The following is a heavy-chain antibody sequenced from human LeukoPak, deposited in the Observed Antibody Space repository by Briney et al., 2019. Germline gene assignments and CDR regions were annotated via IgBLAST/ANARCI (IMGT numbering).Heavy chain of an antibody. CDR3: ARDLALLGNDAFDI. D-gene: IGHD2-8*02. CDR2: INPNSGGT. CDR1: GYTFTGHY. Sequence: ASVKVSCKASGYTFTGHYIYWVRQAPGQGLEWMGWINPNSGGTNYAQKFQGWVTMTRDTSISTAYMELSRLRSDDTAVYYCARDLALLGNDAFDIWGQGTMVTVSS. J-gene: IGHJ3*02. V-gene: IGHV1-2*04.